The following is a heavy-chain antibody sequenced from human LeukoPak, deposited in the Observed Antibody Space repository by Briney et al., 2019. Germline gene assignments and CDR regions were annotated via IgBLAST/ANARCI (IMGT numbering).Heavy chain of an antibody. Sequence: GGSLRLSCAASGFTFSSYAMSWVRQAPGKGLEWVSATSGSGGSTYYADSVKGRFTISRDNSKNTLYLQMNSLRAEDTAVYYCAKDVGELLSEPHDIWGQGTMVTVSS. CDR2: TSGSGGST. CDR3: AKDVGELLSEPHDI. J-gene: IGHJ3*02. V-gene: IGHV3-23*01. D-gene: IGHD1-26*01. CDR1: GFTFSSYA.